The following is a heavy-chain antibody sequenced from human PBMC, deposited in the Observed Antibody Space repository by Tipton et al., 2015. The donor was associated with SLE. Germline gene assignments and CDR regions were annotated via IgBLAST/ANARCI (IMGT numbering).Heavy chain of an antibody. D-gene: IGHD6-19*01. CDR3: ARQGAVAGFDY. Sequence: TLSLTCTVSGGSIISGSNYWNWIRQSAGKGLEWIGHIYFIGSTNYNPSLKSRATISLDTSKNQFSLKLSSVTAADTAVYYCARQGAVAGFDYWGQGTLVTVSS. CDR2: IYFIGST. V-gene: IGHV4-61*09. CDR1: GGSIISGSNY. J-gene: IGHJ4*02.